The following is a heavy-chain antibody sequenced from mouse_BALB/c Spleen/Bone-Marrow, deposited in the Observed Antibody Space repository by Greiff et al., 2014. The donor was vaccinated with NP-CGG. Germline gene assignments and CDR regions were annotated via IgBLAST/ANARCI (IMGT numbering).Heavy chain of an antibody. J-gene: IGHJ3*01. Sequence: VQLQQSGAELMKPGASVKISCKATGYTFSSYWIEWVKQRPGHGLEWIGEILPGSGSTNYSEKFKGKATFTADTPSNTAYMQLSSLTSEDSAVYYCARDWDPFAYWGQGTLVTVSA. V-gene: IGHV1-9*01. CDR1: GYTFSSYW. D-gene: IGHD4-1*01. CDR3: ARDWDPFAY. CDR2: ILPGSGST.